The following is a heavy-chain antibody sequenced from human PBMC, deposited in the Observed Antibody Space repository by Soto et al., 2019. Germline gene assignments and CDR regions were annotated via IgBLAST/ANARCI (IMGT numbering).Heavy chain of an antibody. V-gene: IGHV1-69*10. CDR2: TIPALGKT. J-gene: IGHJ6*02. Sequence: ASVKVSCKTSGDNFKKNVFTWVRQAPGQGLEWMGGTIPALGKTHYVEKFQGRVTITVDDATRTVYMEVRDLTSEDTAIYYCARGPFRPSAMDVWGQGTTVTVSS. CDR3: ARGPFRPSAMDV. D-gene: IGHD3-10*01. CDR1: GDNFKKNV.